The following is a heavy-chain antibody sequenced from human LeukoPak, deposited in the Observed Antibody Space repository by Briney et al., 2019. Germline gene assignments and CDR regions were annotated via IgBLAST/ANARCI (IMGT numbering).Heavy chain of an antibody. D-gene: IGHD3-3*01. CDR1: GYTFTGHY. J-gene: IGHJ4*02. V-gene: IGHV1-2*02. CDR3: ARFPGNGYGLDY. Sequence: ASVKVSCKASGYTFTGHYMHWVRQAPGQGLEWMGWINPNSGGTNYAQKFQGRVTMTRDTSISTAYMELSRLRSDDTAVYYCARFPGNGYGLDYWGQGTLVTVSS. CDR2: INPNSGGT.